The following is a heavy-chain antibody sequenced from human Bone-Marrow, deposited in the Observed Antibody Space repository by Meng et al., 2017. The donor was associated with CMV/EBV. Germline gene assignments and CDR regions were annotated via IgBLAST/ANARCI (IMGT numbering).Heavy chain of an antibody. CDR1: GFTFSSYE. D-gene: IGHD3-3*01. CDR2: ISSSGSTI. CDR3: THYSYYDFWSGYHYFDY. Sequence: GESLKISCAASGFTFSSYEMNWVRQAPGKGLEWVSYISSSGSTIYYADSVKGRFTISRDNAKNSLYLQMNSLRAEDTAVYYCTHYSYYDFWSGYHYFDYWGQGTLVTVSS. V-gene: IGHV3-48*03. J-gene: IGHJ4*02.